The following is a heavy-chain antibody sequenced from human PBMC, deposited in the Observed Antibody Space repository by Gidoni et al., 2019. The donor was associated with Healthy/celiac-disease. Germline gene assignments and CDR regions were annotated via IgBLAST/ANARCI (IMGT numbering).Heavy chain of an antibody. V-gene: IGHV3-33*01. CDR3: ARVGYSYGSYNWFDP. Sequence: QVQLVESGGGVVQPGRSLRLSCAASGFTFSSYGMHWVRQAPGKGREGVAVIWYDGRNKYYADAVKGRFTISRDNSKNTLYLQMNSLRAEDTAVYYCARVGYSYGSYNWFDPWGQGTLVTVSS. D-gene: IGHD5-18*01. CDR1: GFTFSSYG. J-gene: IGHJ5*02. CDR2: IWYDGRNK.